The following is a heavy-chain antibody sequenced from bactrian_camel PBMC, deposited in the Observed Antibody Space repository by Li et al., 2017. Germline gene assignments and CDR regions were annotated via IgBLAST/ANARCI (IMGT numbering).Heavy chain of an antibody. D-gene: IGHD3*01. J-gene: IGHJ4*01. CDR2: LAPSRGKP. CDR3: AADFRVDCYAASVPALSY. CDR1: EDAYRTLC. Sequence: HVQLVESGGGSAEAGGSLKLSCAASEDAYRTLCFGWFRQVPGKERKGVALLAPSRGKPYWSDSVKGRVTISRDNAKTTLYLQMDSLKPEDTAMYYCAADFRVDCYAASVPALSYWGQGTRVTVS. V-gene: IGHV3-3*01.